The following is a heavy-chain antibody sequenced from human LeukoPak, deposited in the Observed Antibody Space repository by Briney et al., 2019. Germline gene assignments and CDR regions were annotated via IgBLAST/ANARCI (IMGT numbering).Heavy chain of an antibody. V-gene: IGHV1-2*02. D-gene: IGHD6-13*01. CDR3: ARSQQLQTLYGMDV. CDR1: GYTFTGYY. Sequence: GASVKVSCTASGYTFTGYYMHWVRQAPGQGLEWMGWINPNSGGTNYAQKFQGRVTMTRDTSISTAYMELSRLRSDDTAVYYCARSQQLQTLYGMDVWGQGTTVTVSS. J-gene: IGHJ6*02. CDR2: INPNSGGT.